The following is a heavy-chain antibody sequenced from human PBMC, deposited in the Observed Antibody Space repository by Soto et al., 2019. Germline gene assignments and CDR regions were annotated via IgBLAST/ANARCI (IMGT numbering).Heavy chain of an antibody. CDR2: IYYSGST. Sequence: SETLSLTCTVSGGSISSYYWSWIRQPPGKGLEWIGYIYYSGSTNYNPSLKSRATISVDTSKNQFSMKLSSVTAADTAVYYCAGAVPAGDYGIDVWGPGTTVTV. V-gene: IGHV4-59*01. CDR1: GGSISSYY. J-gene: IGHJ6*02. D-gene: IGHD2-2*01. CDR3: AGAVPAGDYGIDV.